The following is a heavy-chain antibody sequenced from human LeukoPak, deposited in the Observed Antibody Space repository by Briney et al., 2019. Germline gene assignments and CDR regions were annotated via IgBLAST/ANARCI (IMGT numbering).Heavy chain of an antibody. J-gene: IGHJ4*02. Sequence: GESLKISCKGSGYIFSNYWIGWVRQMPGKGLELMGIIYPGDSDTRYSPSFQGQVTISADKSISTAYLQWSSLQASDTAMYYCARRYGGHYYHCDYWRQGTLVSVYS. CDR1: GYIFSNYW. CDR3: ARRYGGHYYHCDY. D-gene: IGHD1-26*01. V-gene: IGHV5-51*01. CDR2: IYPGDSDT.